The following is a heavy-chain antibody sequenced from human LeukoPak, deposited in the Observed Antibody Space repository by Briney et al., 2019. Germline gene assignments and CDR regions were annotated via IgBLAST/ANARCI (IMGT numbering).Heavy chain of an antibody. CDR3: ARTLGYCSGGSCYSSSYYYGMDV. Sequence: GASVKVSCKASGGTFSSYAISWVRQAPGQGLEWMGGIIPIFGTANYAQKFQGRVTITADESTSTAYMELSSLGSEDTAVYYCARTLGYCSGGSCYSSSYYYGMDVWGQGTTVTVSS. D-gene: IGHD2-15*01. CDR1: GGTFSSYA. V-gene: IGHV1-69*13. CDR2: IIPIFGTA. J-gene: IGHJ6*02.